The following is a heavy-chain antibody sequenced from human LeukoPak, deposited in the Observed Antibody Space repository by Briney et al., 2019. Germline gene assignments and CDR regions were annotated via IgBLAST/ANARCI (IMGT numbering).Heavy chain of an antibody. J-gene: IGHJ4*02. CDR2: IYTSGST. Sequence: QVQLQESGPGLVKPSQTLPLTCTVSGGSISSGSYYWSWIRQPAGKGLEWIGRIYTSGSTNYNPSLKSRVTISVDTSKNQFSLKLRSVTAADTAVYYCAGLNVRGDFRIDYWGQGILVTVSS. CDR1: GGSISSGSYY. D-gene: IGHD3-10*02. V-gene: IGHV4-61*02. CDR3: AGLNVRGDFRIDY.